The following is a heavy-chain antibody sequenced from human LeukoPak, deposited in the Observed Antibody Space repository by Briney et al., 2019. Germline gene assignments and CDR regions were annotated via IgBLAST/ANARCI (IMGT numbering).Heavy chain of an antibody. CDR2: ITPSGST. V-gene: IGHV4-39*07. D-gene: IGHD3-22*01. CDR1: GGTLDSPNYY. Sequence: SETLSLTCIVSGGTLDSPNYYWAWVRQPPGKGLEWIGEITPSGSTNYSPSLKSRVSISIDTSKKKLSLRLTSVTAADSAVYYCASSFYYGSRDYWGQGTLVTVSS. J-gene: IGHJ4*02. CDR3: ASSFYYGSRDY.